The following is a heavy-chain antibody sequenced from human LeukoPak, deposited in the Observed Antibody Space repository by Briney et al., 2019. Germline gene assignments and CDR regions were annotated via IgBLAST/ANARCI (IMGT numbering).Heavy chain of an antibody. V-gene: IGHV3-23*01. CDR3: AKGYCSGASCQEEY. J-gene: IGHJ4*02. CDR1: GFTFSSYA. CDR2: ISGSGGST. D-gene: IGHD2-15*01. Sequence: PGGSLRLSCAASGFTFSSYAMSWVRQAPGKGLEWVSAISGSGGSTYYADSVKGRFTISRDNSKNTLYLQMNSLRAEDTALYYCAKGYCSGASCQEEYWGQGTLVTVSS.